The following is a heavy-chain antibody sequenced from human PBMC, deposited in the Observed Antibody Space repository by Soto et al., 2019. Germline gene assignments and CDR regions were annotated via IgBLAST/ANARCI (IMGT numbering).Heavy chain of an antibody. J-gene: IGHJ1*01. CDR1: GFTFSSYS. Sequence: EVQLVESGGGLVKPGGSMRLSCAASGFTFSSYSMNWVRQAPGKGLEWVSSISSSSSYIYYADSVKGRFTISRDNAKNSLYLQMNSLRAEDTAVYYCARDLGAAAGPIWGQGTLVTVSS. V-gene: IGHV3-21*01. CDR2: ISSSSSYI. CDR3: ARDLGAAAGPI. D-gene: IGHD6-13*01.